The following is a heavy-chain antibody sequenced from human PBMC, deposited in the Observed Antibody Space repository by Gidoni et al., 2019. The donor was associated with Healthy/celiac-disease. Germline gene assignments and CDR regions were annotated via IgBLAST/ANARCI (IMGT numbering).Heavy chain of an antibody. CDR3: AKGGTGITMIVVVTPPIDY. CDR2: ISYDGSNK. J-gene: IGHJ4*02. CDR1: GFTFSSYG. D-gene: IGHD3-22*01. V-gene: IGHV3-30*18. Sequence: QVQLVESGGGVVQPGRSLRLSCAASGFTFSSYGMHWVRQAPGKGLEWVAVISYDGSNKYYADSVKGRFTISRDNSKNTLYLQMNSLRAEDTAVYYCAKGGTGITMIVVVTPPIDYWGQGTLVTVSS.